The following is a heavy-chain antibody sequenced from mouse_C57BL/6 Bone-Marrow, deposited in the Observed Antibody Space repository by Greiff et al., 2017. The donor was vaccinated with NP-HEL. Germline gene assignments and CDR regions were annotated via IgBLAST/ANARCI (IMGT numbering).Heavy chain of an antibody. J-gene: IGHJ1*03. CDR3: ARRVMVTNDWYFDV. V-gene: IGHV5-6*01. CDR2: ISSGGSYT. D-gene: IGHD2-2*01. Sequence: DVQLVESGGDLVKPGGSLKLSCAASGFTFSSYGMSWVRQTPDKRLEWVATISSGGSYTYYPDSVKGRFTISRDNAKNTLYLQMSSLKSEDTAMYYCARRVMVTNDWYFDVWGTGTTVTVSS. CDR1: GFTFSSYG.